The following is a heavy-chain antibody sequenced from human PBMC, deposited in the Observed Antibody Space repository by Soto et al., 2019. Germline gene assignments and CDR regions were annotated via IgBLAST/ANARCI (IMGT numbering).Heavy chain of an antibody. V-gene: IGHV3-30*18. CDR2: ISYDGSKT. CDR3: AKGGYYDMLTGIGPFDY. D-gene: IGHD3-9*01. J-gene: IGHJ4*02. Sequence: QVQLVESGGGVVQPGRSLRLSCAASGFTFSSYAMHWVRQAPGKGLEWVAFISYDGSKTYYADSVKGRFTISRDNSKNTVYLQMNSLRAEHTAVYYCAKGGYYDMLTGIGPFDYWGQGTLVTVSS. CDR1: GFTFSSYA.